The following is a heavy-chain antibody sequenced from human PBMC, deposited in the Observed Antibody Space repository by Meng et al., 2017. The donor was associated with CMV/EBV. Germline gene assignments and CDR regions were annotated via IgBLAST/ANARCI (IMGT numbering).Heavy chain of an antibody. Sequence: GGSLRLSCAASGFTFSTYTMTWVRQAPGKGLEWVSSISRTSSYIYYSDLVKGRFTISRDNAENSLYLQMNSLRGEDTAVYFCAAYCSSTSCYIWGQGTLVTVSS. D-gene: IGHD2-2*02. J-gene: IGHJ4*02. CDR2: ISRTSSYI. CDR1: GFTFSTYT. V-gene: IGHV3-21*01. CDR3: AAYCSSTSCYI.